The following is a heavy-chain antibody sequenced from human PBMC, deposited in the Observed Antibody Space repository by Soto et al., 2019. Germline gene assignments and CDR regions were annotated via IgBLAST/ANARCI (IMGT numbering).Heavy chain of an antibody. CDR1: GGSFSGYY. V-gene: IGHV4-34*01. CDR2: INHSGST. J-gene: IGHJ4*02. Sequence: SETLSLTCAVYGGSFSGYYWSWIRQPPGKGLEWIGEINHSGSTNYNPSLKSRVTISVDTSKNQFSLKLSSVTAADTAVYYCARGSGYSKSPLDCWGQGTLVTVSS. D-gene: IGHD4-4*01. CDR3: ARGSGYSKSPLDC.